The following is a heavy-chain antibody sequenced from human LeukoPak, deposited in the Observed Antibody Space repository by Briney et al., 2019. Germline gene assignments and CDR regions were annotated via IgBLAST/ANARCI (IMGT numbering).Heavy chain of an antibody. CDR3: ARGGRSIYMFDY. V-gene: IGHV3-74*01. J-gene: IGHJ4*02. D-gene: IGHD3-16*01. Sequence: GGSLRLSCAASGFTFNSYCMHWVRQAPGKGLVWVSRIKSNGSSTNYADSVKGRFTISRDNAKNTLYLQMNSLRAEDTAVYYCARGGRSIYMFDYSGQGTLVTVSA. CDR1: GFTFNSYC. CDR2: IKSNGSST.